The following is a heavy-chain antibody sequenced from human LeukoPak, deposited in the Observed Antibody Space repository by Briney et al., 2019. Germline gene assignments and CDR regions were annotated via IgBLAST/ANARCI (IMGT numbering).Heavy chain of an antibody. D-gene: IGHD5-18*01. CDR2: IIPIFGTA. CDR3: ARDMDTAMAPVDLGH. CDR1: GGTFSSYA. Sequence: ASVKVSCKASGGTFSSYAISWVRQAPGQGLEWMGGIIPIFGTANYAQKLQGRVTMTTDTSTSTAYMELRSLRSGDTAVYYCARDMDTAMAPVDLGHWGQGTLVTVSS. V-gene: IGHV1-69*05. J-gene: IGHJ4*02.